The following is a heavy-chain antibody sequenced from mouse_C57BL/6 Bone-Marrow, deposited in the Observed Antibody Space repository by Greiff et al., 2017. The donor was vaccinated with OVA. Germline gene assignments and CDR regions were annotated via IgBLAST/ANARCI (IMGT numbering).Heavy chain of an antibody. CDR1: GYTFTSYW. CDR2: IHPNSGST. J-gene: IGHJ1*03. V-gene: IGHV1-64*01. D-gene: IGHD1-1*01. CDR3: ASHYYGSSFHWYFDV. Sequence: QVQLQQPGAELVKPGASVKLSCKASGYTFTSYWMHWVKQRPGQGPEWIGMIHPNSGSTNYNEKFKSKATLTVDKSSSTAYMQLSSLTSEDSAVYYCASHYYGSSFHWYFDVWGTGTTVTVSS.